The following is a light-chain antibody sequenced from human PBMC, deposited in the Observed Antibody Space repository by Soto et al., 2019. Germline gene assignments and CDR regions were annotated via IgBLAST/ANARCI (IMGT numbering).Light chain of an antibody. CDR2: RAS. J-gene: IGKJ1*01. V-gene: IGKV3-15*01. CDR3: LQYHNLWA. CDR1: QNIYYN. Sequence: ILMTQSPATVSVSPGESATLSCRASQNIYYNVVWYQQRPGQAPRLLIYRASTRAPGVPARFSGSGSGTEFTLTISSLQPEDFTVYSCLQYHNLWALGQGTKVDIK.